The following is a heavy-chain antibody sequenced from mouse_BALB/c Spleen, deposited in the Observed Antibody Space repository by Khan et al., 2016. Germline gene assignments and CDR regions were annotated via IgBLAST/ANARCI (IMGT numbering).Heavy chain of an antibody. V-gene: IGHV11-2*02. Sequence: EVQLLETGGGLVQPGGSRGLSCEGSGFTFSGFWMSWVRQTPGKTLEWIGDINSDGSAINYAPSIKDRFTIFRDNDKSTLYLQMSNVRSEDTATYFCMRDGNYEYFDVWGAGTTVTVSS. D-gene: IGHD2-1*01. J-gene: IGHJ1*01. CDR2: INSDGSAI. CDR1: GFTFSGFW. CDR3: MRDGNYEYFDV.